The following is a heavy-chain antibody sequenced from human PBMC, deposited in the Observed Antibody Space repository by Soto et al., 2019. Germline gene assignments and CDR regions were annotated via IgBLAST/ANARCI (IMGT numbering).Heavy chain of an antibody. J-gene: IGHJ6*02. CDR2: IIPIFGTA. CDR3: ASKTRGAHYYYYAMDV. D-gene: IGHD1-26*01. V-gene: IGHV1-69*13. Sequence: ASVKVSCKASGGTFSSYAISWVRQAPGQGLEWMGGIIPIFGTANYAQKFQGRVTITADESTSTAYMELSSLRSEDTAVYYCASKTRGAHYYYYAMDVCGQVPTATVS. CDR1: GGTFSSYA.